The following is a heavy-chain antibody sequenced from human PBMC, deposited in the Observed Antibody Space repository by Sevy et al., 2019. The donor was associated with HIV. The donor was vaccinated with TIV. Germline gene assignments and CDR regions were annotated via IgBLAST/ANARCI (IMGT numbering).Heavy chain of an antibody. Sequence: GGSLRLSCAASGFTFSDYYMSWIRQAPGKGLEWVSYISSSGSPIYYADSVKGRFTISRDNAKNSLYLQMNSLRAEDTAVYYCAGVEHFYGMDVWGQGTTVTVSS. CDR1: GFTFSDYY. CDR2: ISSSGSPI. V-gene: IGHV3-11*01. CDR3: AGVEHFYGMDV. J-gene: IGHJ6*02. D-gene: IGHD3-3*02.